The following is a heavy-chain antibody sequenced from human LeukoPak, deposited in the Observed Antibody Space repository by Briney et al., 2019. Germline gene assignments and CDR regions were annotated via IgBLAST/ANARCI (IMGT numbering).Heavy chain of an antibody. CDR1: GGSFSGYY. Sequence: PSETLSLTCAVYGGSFSGYYWSWIRQPPGKGLEWIGEINHSGSTNYNPSLKSRVTISVDTSKNQFSLKLSSVTAADTAVYYCARDKRLGLRRYFDYWGQGTLVTVSS. CDR3: ARDKRLGLRRYFDY. CDR2: INHSGST. V-gene: IGHV4-34*01. D-gene: IGHD1-7*01. J-gene: IGHJ4*02.